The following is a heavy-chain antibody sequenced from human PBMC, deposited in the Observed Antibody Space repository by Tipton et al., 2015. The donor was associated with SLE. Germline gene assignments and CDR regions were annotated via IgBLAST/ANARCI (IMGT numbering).Heavy chain of an antibody. V-gene: IGHV4-39*07. J-gene: IGHJ5*02. D-gene: IGHD3-3*01. CDR1: GGSISSSSYY. CDR3: ARGYPSGRFLAWFDP. CDR2: IFYSGST. Sequence: TLSLTCTVSGGSISSSSYYWGWIHQPPGKGLEWIGSIFYSGSTYHNPSLKSRVTISVDTSKNQFSLKLSSVTAADTAVYYCARGYPSGRFLAWFDPWGQGTLVTVSS.